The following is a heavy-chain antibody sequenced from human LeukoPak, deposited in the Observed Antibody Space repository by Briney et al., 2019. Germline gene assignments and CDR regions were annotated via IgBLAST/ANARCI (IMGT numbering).Heavy chain of an antibody. J-gene: IGHJ4*02. V-gene: IGHV3-23*01. CDR2: ISGIGGST. Sequence: GGSLRLSCAASGFTFNSYAMSWVRQAPGKGLEWVSGISGIGGSTYYADSVKGRFTISRDNSKNTLYLQMNSLRAEDTAVYYCAKLASDYVWGTYRPFDFWGQGTLVTVSS. D-gene: IGHD3-16*02. CDR1: GFTFNSYA. CDR3: AKLASDYVWGTYRPFDF.